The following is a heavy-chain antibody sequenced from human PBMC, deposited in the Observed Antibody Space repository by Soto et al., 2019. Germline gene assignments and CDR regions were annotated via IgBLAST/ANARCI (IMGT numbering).Heavy chain of an antibody. CDR3: ASGLGYKA. J-gene: IGHJ5*02. V-gene: IGHV4-31*03. CDR2: IHHSGTT. CDR1: GDSVSSSSYH. D-gene: IGHD5-12*01. Sequence: QVQLQESGPGLVKPSQTLSLTCTVSGDSVSSSSYHWSWIRQHPGKGLEWIGYIHHSGTTYYNPSLKSRITLSGDTSKNQFSLRLSSVTAADTAVYYCASGLGYKAWGQGTLVTVSS.